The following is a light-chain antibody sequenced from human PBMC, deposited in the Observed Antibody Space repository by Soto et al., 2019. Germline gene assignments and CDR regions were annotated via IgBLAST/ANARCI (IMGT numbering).Light chain of an antibody. CDR1: QGISSW. Sequence: DIQMTQSPSSVSASVGDRVTITCRASQGISSWLAWYQKKPGKAPNLLIYAASSLQSGVSSRFSGSESGTDFTLIISRLKPEDCAIYFCQQANSFPFTFGRGTRLEIK. CDR3: QQANSFPFT. V-gene: IGKV1-12*01. J-gene: IGKJ5*01. CDR2: AAS.